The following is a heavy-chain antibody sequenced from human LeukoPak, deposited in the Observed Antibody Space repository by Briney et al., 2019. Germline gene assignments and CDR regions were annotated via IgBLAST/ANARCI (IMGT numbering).Heavy chain of an antibody. CDR1: GYTFTSYY. CDR2: INPSGGST. V-gene: IGHV1-46*01. Sequence: GASVKVSCKASGYTFTSYYMHWVRQAPGQGLEWMGIINPSGGSTSYAQKFQGRVTMTRDTSISTAYMELSRLRSDDTAVYYCASGIAAADYFDYWGQGTLVTVSS. J-gene: IGHJ4*02. CDR3: ASGIAAADYFDY. D-gene: IGHD6-13*01.